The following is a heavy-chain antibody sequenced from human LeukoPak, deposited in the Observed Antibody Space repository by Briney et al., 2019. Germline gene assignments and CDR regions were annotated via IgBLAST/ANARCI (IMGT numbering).Heavy chain of an antibody. CDR2: IKQDGSEK. CDR3: ARDYYDSSGYYHVGYFDY. Sequence: GGSLRPSCAASGFTFSSYWMSWVRQAPGKGLEWVANIKQDGSEKYYVDSVKGRFTISRDNAKNSLYLQMNSLRAEDTAVYYCARDYYDSSGYYHVGYFDYWGQGTLVTVSS. J-gene: IGHJ4*02. V-gene: IGHV3-7*01. D-gene: IGHD3-22*01. CDR1: GFTFSSYW.